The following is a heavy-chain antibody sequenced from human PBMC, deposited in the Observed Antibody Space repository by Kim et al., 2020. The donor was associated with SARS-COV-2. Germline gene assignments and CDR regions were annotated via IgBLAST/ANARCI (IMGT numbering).Heavy chain of an antibody. CDR1: GGSISSGGYY. CDR2: IYYSGST. Sequence: SETLSLTCTVSGGSISSGGYYWSWIRQHPGKGLEWIGYIYYSGSTYYNPSLKSRVTISVDTAKNQFSLKLSSVTAADTAVFYCARDVGVAAAGPWGTNGFDPGGQGALVTVSS. J-gene: IGHJ5*02. V-gene: IGHV4-31*03. D-gene: IGHD6-13*01. CDR3: ARDVGVAAAGPWGTNGFDP.